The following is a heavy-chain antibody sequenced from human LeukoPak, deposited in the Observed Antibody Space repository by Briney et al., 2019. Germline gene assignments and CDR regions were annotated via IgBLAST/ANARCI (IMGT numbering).Heavy chain of an antibody. CDR2: IYYSGST. CDR1: GGSISSSSYY. D-gene: IGHD3-10*01. Sequence: SETLSLTCTVSGGSISSSSYYWGWIRQPPGKGLEWIGSIYYSGSTYYNPSLKSRVTISVDTSKNQFSLKLSSVTAADTAVYYCASFVVRGVKGPRDYWGQGTLVTVSS. V-gene: IGHV4-39*01. CDR3: ASFVVRGVKGPRDY. J-gene: IGHJ4*02.